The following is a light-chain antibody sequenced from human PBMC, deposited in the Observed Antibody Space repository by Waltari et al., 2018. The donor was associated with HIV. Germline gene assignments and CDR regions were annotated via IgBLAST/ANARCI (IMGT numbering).Light chain of an antibody. CDR2: EVY. V-gene: IGLV2-8*01. CDR1: SNDVGPYDY. J-gene: IGLJ2*01. Sequence: QSALTQPPTASGSPGQSVTISCSGTSNDVGPYDYVPWYQHHQDKAPRLIIYEVYKRPAGVPDRFSGSKSGNTASLTVSGLQAEDEADYYCTSYAGSDNLMLFGGGTKVTVL. CDR3: TSYAGSDNLML.